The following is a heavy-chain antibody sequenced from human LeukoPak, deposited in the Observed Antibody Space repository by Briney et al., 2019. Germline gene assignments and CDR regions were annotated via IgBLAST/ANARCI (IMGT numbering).Heavy chain of an antibody. V-gene: IGHV4-59*01. CDR2: IYSSGST. CDR3: ARYMSSGLDY. Sequence: SETLSLTCSVSGGSISGYYWSWIRQPPGKGLEWIGYIYSSGSTNYNPSLKSRVTFSVDTSKNQFSLKLSSVTAADTAVYYCARYMSSGLDYWGQGTLVTVSS. D-gene: IGHD6-19*01. J-gene: IGHJ4*02. CDR1: GGSISGYY.